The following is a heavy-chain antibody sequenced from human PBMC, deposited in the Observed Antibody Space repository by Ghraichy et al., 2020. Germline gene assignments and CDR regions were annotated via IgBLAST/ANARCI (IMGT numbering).Heavy chain of an antibody. D-gene: IGHD2-2*02. CDR2: INHSGST. J-gene: IGHJ4*02. CDR1: GGSFSGYY. Sequence: SETLSLTCAVYGGSFSGYYWSWIRQPPGKGLEWIGEINHSGSTNYNPSLKSRVTISVDTSKNQFSLKLSSVTAADTAVYYCARGPGYIVVVPAAIGGFDYWGQGTLVTVSS. CDR3: ARGPGYIVVVPAAIGGFDY. V-gene: IGHV4-34*01.